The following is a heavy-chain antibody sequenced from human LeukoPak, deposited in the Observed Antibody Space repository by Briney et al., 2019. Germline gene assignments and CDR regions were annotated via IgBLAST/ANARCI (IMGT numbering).Heavy chain of an antibody. D-gene: IGHD3-22*01. V-gene: IGHV3-48*01. CDR3: ARGSTYCESSGQVPFDY. CDR1: GFTFNTYT. CDR2: ISGSSGII. Sequence: GGSLRLSCAASGFTFNTYTMSWVRQAPGKGLEWVSYISGSSGIIDYADSVRGRFTISRDNAKNSLYLQMNSLRAEDTAVYYCARGSTYCESSGQVPFDYWGQGTLVTVSS. J-gene: IGHJ4*02.